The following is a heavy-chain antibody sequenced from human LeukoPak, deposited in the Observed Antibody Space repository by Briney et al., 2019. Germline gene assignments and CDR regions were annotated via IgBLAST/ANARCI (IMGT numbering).Heavy chain of an antibody. D-gene: IGHD3-22*01. CDR1: GFTFSDFY. V-gene: IGHV3-11*01. CDR3: ARSADRSGYFREITLYYFDY. J-gene: IGHJ4*02. CDR2: ISNRGTTI. Sequence: PGGSLRLSCAASGFTFSDFYMTWIRQAPGKGLEWVSYISNRGTTIRYADSVRGRFTISRDNAKKSLYLQMNGLRAEDTAVYYCARSADRSGYFREITLYYFDYWGQGTLVTVSS.